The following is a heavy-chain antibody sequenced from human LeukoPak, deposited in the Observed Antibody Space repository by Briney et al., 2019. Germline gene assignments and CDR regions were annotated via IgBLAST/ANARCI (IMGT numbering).Heavy chain of an antibody. CDR3: ARETQETYSSRWGLYDSHYYMDA. V-gene: IGHV4-4*07. CDR2: ISCSGGA. CDR1: SGSYY. Sequence: SETLSLTRTVSSGSYYWSWIRHPARKGRGWIGQISCSGGATYNPSLKTRATISLDTSDNHFSQKLKSVTAADTDVYYCARETQETYSSRWGLYDSHYYMDAWGKATSVTVYS. J-gene: IGHJ6*03. D-gene: IGHD6-13*01.